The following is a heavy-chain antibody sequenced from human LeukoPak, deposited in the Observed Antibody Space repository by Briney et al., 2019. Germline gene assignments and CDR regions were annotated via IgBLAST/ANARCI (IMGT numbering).Heavy chain of an antibody. CDR2: ISYHGSNK. CDR3: ARDRYWGYGMDV. V-gene: IGHV3-30-3*01. D-gene: IGHD3-16*01. CDR1: GFTFSSYA. J-gene: IGHJ6*02. Sequence: PGGSLTLSCTVSGFTFSSYAMSWVRQAPGKGLERVGVISYHGSNKYYAVSVKGRFTISRDKSKNTLYLQMDSLRAEDTAVYYCARDRYWGYGMDVWGQGTTVTVSS.